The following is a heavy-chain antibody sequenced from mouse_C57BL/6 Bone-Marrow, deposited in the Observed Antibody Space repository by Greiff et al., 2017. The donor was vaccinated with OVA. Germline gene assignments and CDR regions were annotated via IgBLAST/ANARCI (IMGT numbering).Heavy chain of an antibody. CDR1: GYTFTSYD. CDR2: IYPRDGST. Sequence: QVQLQQSGPELVKPGASVKLSCKASGYTFTSYDINWVKQRPGQGLEWIGWIYPRDGSTKYNEKFKSKATLTVDKSSSTAYMQLSSLTSEDSAVYYCARGVTTGPYAMDYWGQGTSVTVSS. D-gene: IGHD2-2*01. CDR3: ARGVTTGPYAMDY. V-gene: IGHV1-85*01. J-gene: IGHJ4*01.